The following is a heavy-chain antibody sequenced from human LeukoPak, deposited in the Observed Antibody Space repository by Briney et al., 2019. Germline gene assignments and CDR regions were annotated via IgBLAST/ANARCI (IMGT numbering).Heavy chain of an antibody. J-gene: IGHJ4*02. Sequence: GGSLRLSCAASGFTFSSYGMHWVRQAPGKGLEWVAVISYDGSNKYYAGSVKGRFTISRDNSKNTLYLQMNSLRAEDTAVYYCAKDYDILTGYSSIDYWGQGTLVTVSS. CDR2: ISYDGSNK. V-gene: IGHV3-30*18. CDR1: GFTFSSYG. CDR3: AKDYDILTGYSSIDY. D-gene: IGHD3-9*01.